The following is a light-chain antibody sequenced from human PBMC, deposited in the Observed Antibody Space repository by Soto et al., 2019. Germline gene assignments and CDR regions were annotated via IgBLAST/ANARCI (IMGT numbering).Light chain of an antibody. Sequence: QSALTQPRSVSGSPGQSVTISCIGTNSDVGAYNYVSWYQQHPSKAPKLMIYDVSERPSGVSDRFSGSKSGNTASLTISGLQAEDEADYYCFSYAGSRTLLFGGGTKLTVL. CDR2: DVS. V-gene: IGLV2-11*01. J-gene: IGLJ2*01. CDR3: FSYAGSRTLL. CDR1: NSDVGAYNY.